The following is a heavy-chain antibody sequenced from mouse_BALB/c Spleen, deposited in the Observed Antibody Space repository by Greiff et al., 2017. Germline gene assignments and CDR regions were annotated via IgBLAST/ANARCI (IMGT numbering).Heavy chain of an antibody. J-gene: IGHJ2*01. CDR3: ARVYGSTDYFDY. Sequence: EVKLMESGGGLVQPGGSLKLSCAASGFTFSSYGMSWVRQTPDKRLELVATINSNGGSTYYPDSVKGRFTISRDNAKNTLYLQMRSLKSEDTAMYYCARVYGSTDYFDYWGQGTTLTVSS. D-gene: IGHD1-1*01. CDR2: INSNGGST. CDR1: GFTFSSYG. V-gene: IGHV5-6-3*01.